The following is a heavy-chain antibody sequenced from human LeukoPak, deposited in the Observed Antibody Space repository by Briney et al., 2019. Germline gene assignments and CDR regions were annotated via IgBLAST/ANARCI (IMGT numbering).Heavy chain of an antibody. CDR1: GFTFSSYA. CDR2: ISYDGSNK. Sequence: PGRSLRLSCAASGFTFSSYAMHWVRQAPGKGLEWVAVISYDGSNKYYADSVKGRFTISRDNSKNTLYLQMNSLRAEDTAVYYCAREGIGDRGALDIWGQGTMVTVSS. V-gene: IGHV3-30-3*01. D-gene: IGHD3-16*01. CDR3: AREGIGDRGALDI. J-gene: IGHJ3*02.